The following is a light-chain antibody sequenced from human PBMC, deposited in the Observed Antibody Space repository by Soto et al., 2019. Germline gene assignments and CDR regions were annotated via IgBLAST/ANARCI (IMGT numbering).Light chain of an antibody. CDR3: AAWDDRLDVYV. V-gene: IGLV1-44*01. CDR2: STS. Sequence: QSVLTQPPSASGTPGQIVAISCSGSSSNIGSNTVTWYQQLAGTAPKLLIYSTSQRSSGVPGRFSGSKSGASASLSISGLQSEDEADYYCAAWDDRLDVYVFGTGTKVTVL. CDR1: SSNIGSNT. J-gene: IGLJ1*01.